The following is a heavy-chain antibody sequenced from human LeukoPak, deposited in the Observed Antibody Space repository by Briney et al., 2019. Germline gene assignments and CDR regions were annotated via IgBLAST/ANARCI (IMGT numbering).Heavy chain of an antibody. CDR3: ARDTAAAGTGWFDP. J-gene: IGHJ5*02. CDR1: GFTFNDYY. V-gene: IGHV3-11*06. D-gene: IGHD6-13*01. Sequence: PGGSLRLSCAASGFTFNDYYKSWLRPAPGKGLEWGLYISSSSSYTNYADSVKGRFTISRDNAKNSLYLQMNSLRAEDTAVYYCARDTAAAGTGWFDPWGQGTLVTVSS. CDR2: ISSSSSYT.